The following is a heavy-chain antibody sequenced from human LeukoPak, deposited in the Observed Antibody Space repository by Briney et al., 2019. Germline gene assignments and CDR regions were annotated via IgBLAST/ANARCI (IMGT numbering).Heavy chain of an antibody. Sequence: VASVKVSCKASGYTFTRNALIWVRQAPGQGLEWMGWISTNTGNPTYAQGFTGRFVFSLDTSVRTAYLQISSLKTEDTAVYYCARGLGYSSSWYRGAGSWFDPWGQGTLVTVSS. CDR1: GYTFTRNA. CDR2: ISTNTGNP. D-gene: IGHD6-13*01. V-gene: IGHV7-4-1*02. CDR3: ARGLGYSSSWYRGAGSWFDP. J-gene: IGHJ5*02.